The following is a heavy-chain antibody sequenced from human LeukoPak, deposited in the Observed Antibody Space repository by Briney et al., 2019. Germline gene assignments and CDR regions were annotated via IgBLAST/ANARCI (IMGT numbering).Heavy chain of an antibody. Sequence: SETLSLTCTVSGGSISSYYWSWIRQPPGKGLEWIGYIYYSGSTNYNPSLKSRVTRSVDTSKNQFSLKLSSVPAADTAVYYCASGGFLEWLSPRYDAFDIWGQGTMVTVSS. CDR2: IYYSGST. V-gene: IGHV4-59*01. CDR3: ASGGFLEWLSPRYDAFDI. D-gene: IGHD3-3*01. J-gene: IGHJ3*02. CDR1: GGSISSYY.